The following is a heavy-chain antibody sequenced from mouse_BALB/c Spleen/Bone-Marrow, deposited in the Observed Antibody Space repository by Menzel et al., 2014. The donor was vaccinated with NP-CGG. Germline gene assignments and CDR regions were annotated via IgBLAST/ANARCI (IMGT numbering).Heavy chain of an antibody. CDR1: GYSITRDYA. D-gene: IGHD2-4*01. V-gene: IGHV3-2*02. CDR3: ARSSSYDYDVGFAY. Sequence: VQLQQSGPGLVKPSQSLSLTCIVTGYSITRDYAWNWIRQFPGNKLDWMGYISYSGSTTYNPSLESRVSITRDTSKNQFFLQLNSVTTEDTATYYCARSSSYDYDVGFAYWGQGTLVTVSA. J-gene: IGHJ3*01. CDR2: ISYSGST.